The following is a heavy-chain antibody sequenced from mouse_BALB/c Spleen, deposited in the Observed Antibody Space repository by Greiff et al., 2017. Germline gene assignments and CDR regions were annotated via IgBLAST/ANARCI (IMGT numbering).Heavy chain of an antibody. CDR3: ARYYYGSSRDYYAMDY. D-gene: IGHD1-1*01. CDR1: GDSITSGY. CDR2: ISYSGST. V-gene: IGHV3-8*02. J-gene: IGHJ4*01. Sequence: EVQRVESGPSLVKPSQTLSLTCSVTGDSITSGYWNWIRKFPGNKLEYMGYISYSGSTYYNPSLKSRISITRDTSKNQYYLQLNSVTTEDTATYYCARYYYGSSRDYYAMDYWGQGTSVTVSS.